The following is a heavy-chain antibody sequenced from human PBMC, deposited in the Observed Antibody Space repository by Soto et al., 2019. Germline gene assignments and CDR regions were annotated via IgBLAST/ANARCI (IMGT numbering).Heavy chain of an antibody. V-gene: IGHV3-7*01. D-gene: IGHD2-15*01. Sequence: EVQLVESGGGLVQPGESLRLSCAASGFSCSDYWMTWVRQAPGKGLEWVANIKQDGSEKYYVDSVKGRFTISRDNGKSSLYLQMNSLRAEDTAVYYCARHYCSGGSCLFGPWGQGTLVTVSS. CDR1: GFSCSDYW. J-gene: IGHJ5*02. CDR3: ARHYCSGGSCLFGP. CDR2: IKQDGSEK.